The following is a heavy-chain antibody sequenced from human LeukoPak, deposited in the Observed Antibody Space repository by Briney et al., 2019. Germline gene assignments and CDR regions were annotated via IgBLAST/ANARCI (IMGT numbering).Heavy chain of an antibody. CDR1: GYTCTGYY. CDR2: INPNTGAT. D-gene: IGHD2-15*01. V-gene: IGHV1-2*02. J-gene: IGHJ4*02. Sequence: ASVKVSCKASGYTCTGYYMFWVRQAPGQGLEWMGWINPNTGATKYGQNFQGRVTLTRDTSIRTTFMELSSLRSDDTAVYYCARDERYCNGDNHYPDLGYWGQGTLVTVSS. CDR3: ARDERYCNGDNHYPDLGY.